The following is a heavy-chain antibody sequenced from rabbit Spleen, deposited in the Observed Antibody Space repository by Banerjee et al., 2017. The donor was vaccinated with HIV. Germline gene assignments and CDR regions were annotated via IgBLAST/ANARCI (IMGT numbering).Heavy chain of an antibody. CDR1: GFSFSDRDV. V-gene: IGHV1S45*01. CDR2: INTYTVKS. J-gene: IGHJ4*01. CDR3: ARDAGSGPYIDGYFDL. Sequence: QEQLLESGGGLVKPGASLTLTCKASGFSFSDRDVMCWVRQAPGKGLEWIACINTYTVKSVYASWATGRFTFSKTSSTTVTLQMTSLTVADMATYFCARDAGSGPYIDGYFDLWGPGTLVTVS. D-gene: IGHD8-1*01.